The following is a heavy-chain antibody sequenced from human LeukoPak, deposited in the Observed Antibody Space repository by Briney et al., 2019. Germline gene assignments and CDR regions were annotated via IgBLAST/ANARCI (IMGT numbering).Heavy chain of an antibody. Sequence: GRSLRLSCAASGFTFSSYGMHWVRQAPGKGLEWVAVISYDGSNKYYADSVKGRFTISRDNSKNTLYLQMNSLGAEDTAVYYCAKDDKASLWPSFYYYYYGMDVWGQGTTVTVFS. D-gene: IGHD3-10*01. J-gene: IGHJ6*02. CDR2: ISYDGSNK. V-gene: IGHV3-30*18. CDR1: GFTFSSYG. CDR3: AKDDKASLWPSFYYYYYGMDV.